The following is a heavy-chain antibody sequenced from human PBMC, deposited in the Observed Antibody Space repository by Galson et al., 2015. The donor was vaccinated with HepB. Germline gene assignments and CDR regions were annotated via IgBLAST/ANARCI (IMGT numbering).Heavy chain of an antibody. CDR2: FSGYDGST. CDR3: ARDSRLELRLNNYFSYGMDV. D-gene: IGHD1-1*01. V-gene: IGHV1-18*01. CDR1: GYSFSNYG. Sequence: SCKASGYSFSNYGLSWIRQAPGPGLEWMGWFSGYDGSTNYAQRFQGRVTMTADASPGTAYLELRNLRSDDTAVYYCARDSRLELRLNNYFSYGMDVWGQGSAVIVSS. J-gene: IGHJ6*02.